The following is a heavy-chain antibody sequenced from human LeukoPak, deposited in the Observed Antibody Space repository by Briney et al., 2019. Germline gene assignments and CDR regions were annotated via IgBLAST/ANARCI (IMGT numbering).Heavy chain of an antibody. CDR2: IKGDGSEK. Sequence: GGSLRLSCAASGFTFSSYWMTWVRQAPGKGLEWVADIKGDGSEKRCEDSVKGRFTVSRDNAKNSLYLQMSNLRAEDTAVYFCARGGGLDVWGQGATVTVSS. CDR1: GFTFSSYW. J-gene: IGHJ6*02. V-gene: IGHV3-7*03. CDR3: ARGGGLDV. D-gene: IGHD3-16*01.